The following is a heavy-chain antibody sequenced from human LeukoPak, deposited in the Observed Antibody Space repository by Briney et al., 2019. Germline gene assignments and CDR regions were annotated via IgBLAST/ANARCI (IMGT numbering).Heavy chain of an antibody. CDR1: GGSISSYY. J-gene: IGHJ3*02. CDR2: IYYSGST. D-gene: IGHD3-16*02. V-gene: IGHV4-59*12. Sequence: SETLSLTCTVSGGSISSYYWSWIRQPPGKGLEWIGYIYYSGSTNYNPSLKSRVTISVDTSKNQFSLKLSSVTAADTAVYYCARYGPRHDYVWGSYRNDAFDTWGQGTMVTVSS. CDR3: ARYGPRHDYVWGSYRNDAFDT.